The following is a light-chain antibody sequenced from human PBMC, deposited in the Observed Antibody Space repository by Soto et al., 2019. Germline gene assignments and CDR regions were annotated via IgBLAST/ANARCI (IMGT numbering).Light chain of an antibody. CDR2: GAS. CDR1: QSVTRN. Sequence: EIVMTQSPATLSVSPGERVTLSCRASQSVTRNLAWYQQKPGQAPRLLIYGASIRATGVPATFSGSGSGTEFTLSISSLQSEHLGVYYCQQDSSWPLTFGGGTKVEIK. J-gene: IGKJ4*01. CDR3: QQDSSWPLT. V-gene: IGKV3-15*01.